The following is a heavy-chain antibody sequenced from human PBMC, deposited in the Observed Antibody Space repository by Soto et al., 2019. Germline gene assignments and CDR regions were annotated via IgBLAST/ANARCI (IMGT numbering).Heavy chain of an antibody. CDR1: GFSLSTSGVG. CDR2: IYWDDDK. CDR3: AHRSNYDSSGYWLPDIRY. V-gene: IGHV2-5*02. Sequence: SGPTLVNPTQTLTLTCTFSGFSLSTSGVGVGWIRQPPGKALEWLALIYWDDDKRYSPSLKSRLTITKDTSKNQVVLTMTNMDPVDTATYYCAHRSNYDSSGYWLPDIRYWGQGTLVTVSS. D-gene: IGHD3-22*01. J-gene: IGHJ4*02.